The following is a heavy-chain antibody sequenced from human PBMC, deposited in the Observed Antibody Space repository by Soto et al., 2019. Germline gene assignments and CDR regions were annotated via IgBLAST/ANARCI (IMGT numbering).Heavy chain of an antibody. CDR3: ARRGSGSYYDY. D-gene: IGHD1-26*01. CDR1: GFIFSTYA. J-gene: IGHJ4*02. Sequence: GGSLRLSCEASGFIFSTYAMHWVRQAPVKGLEWVSAISGSGGSTYYADSVKGRFTISRDNSKNTLYLQMNSLSAEDTAVYYCARRGSGSYYDYWGQGTLVTVSS. V-gene: IGHV3-23*01. CDR2: ISGSGGST.